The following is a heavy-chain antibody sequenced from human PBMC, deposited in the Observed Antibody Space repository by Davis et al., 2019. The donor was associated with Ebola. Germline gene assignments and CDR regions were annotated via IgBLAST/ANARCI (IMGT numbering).Heavy chain of an antibody. J-gene: IGHJ4*02. CDR1: GFTVSSNY. V-gene: IGHV3-66*01. Sequence: GESLKISCAASGFTVSSNYMSWVRQAPGKGLEWVSVIYSGGSTYYADSVKGRFTISRDNAKNTLYLQMNSLRPEDTAVYYCARDIAVAGTIGLDYWGQGTLVTVSS. D-gene: IGHD6-19*01. CDR2: IYSGGST. CDR3: ARDIAVAGTIGLDY.